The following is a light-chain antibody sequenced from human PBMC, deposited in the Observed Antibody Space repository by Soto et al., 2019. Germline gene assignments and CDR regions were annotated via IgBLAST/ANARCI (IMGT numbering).Light chain of an antibody. J-gene: IGLJ3*02. CDR2: EVS. CDR3: SSYTSSNTQV. Sequence: QSVLSQPASVSGSPGQSITISCTGTSSDVGGYNYVSWYQQHPGKAPKLMIYEVSNRPSGVSNRFSGSKSGNTASLTISGLQAEDEADYYCSSYTSSNTQVFGGGTKVTVL. CDR1: SSDVGGYNY. V-gene: IGLV2-14*01.